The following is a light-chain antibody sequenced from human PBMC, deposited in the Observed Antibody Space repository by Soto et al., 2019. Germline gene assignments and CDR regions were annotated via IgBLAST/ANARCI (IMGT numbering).Light chain of an antibody. CDR2: GAA. CDR1: QNIDRY. CDR3: QQSDRAPYT. J-gene: IGKJ2*01. Sequence: DIQMPQSPSSLSASVGDRVSISCRTSQNIDRYLNWYQQKPGKDTQVLISGAASLQSGVPSRFSGSGSGTECTLSISRLQHADGATYFCQQSDRAPYTFGPGTRLEI. V-gene: IGKV1-39*01.